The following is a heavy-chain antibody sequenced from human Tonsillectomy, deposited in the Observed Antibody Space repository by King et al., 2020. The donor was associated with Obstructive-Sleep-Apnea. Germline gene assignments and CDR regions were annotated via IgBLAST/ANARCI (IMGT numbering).Heavy chain of an antibody. CDR2: IYHSGST. CDR1: GYSISSGYY. Sequence: QLQESGPGLVKPSETLSLTCTVSGYSISSGYYWGWIRQPPGKGLEWIGSIYHSGSTYYNPSLKSRVTISVDTSKNQFSLKLRSVTAADTAVYYCARDNSGSYLSTGGYWGQGTLVTVSS. D-gene: IGHD1-26*01. CDR3: ARDNSGSYLSTGGY. J-gene: IGHJ4*02. V-gene: IGHV4-38-2*02.